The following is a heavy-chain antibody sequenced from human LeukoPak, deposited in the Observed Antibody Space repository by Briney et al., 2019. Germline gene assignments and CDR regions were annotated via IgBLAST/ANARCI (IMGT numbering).Heavy chain of an antibody. Sequence: GGSLRLSCAASGFTFSSYAMSWVRQAPGKGLEWVSAISGSGGSTYYADSVKGRFTISRDNSKNTLYLQMNSLRAEDTAVYYCAKDVGGRWEPRGAFDIWGQGTMVTVSS. J-gene: IGHJ3*02. CDR2: ISGSGGST. CDR1: GFTFSSYA. D-gene: IGHD1-26*01. V-gene: IGHV3-23*01. CDR3: AKDVGGRWEPRGAFDI.